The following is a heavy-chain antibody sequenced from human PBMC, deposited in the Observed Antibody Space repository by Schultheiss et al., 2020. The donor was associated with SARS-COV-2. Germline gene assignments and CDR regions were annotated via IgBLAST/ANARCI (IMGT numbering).Heavy chain of an antibody. CDR1: GFTFSGSA. Sequence: GGSLRLSCAASGFTFSGSAMHWVRQASGKGLEWVGRIRSKANSYATAYAASVKGGFTISRDDSKNTAYLQMNSLKTEDTAVYYCTRLRGNYDFWSGYYFWFDPWGQGTLVTVSS. V-gene: IGHV3-73*01. J-gene: IGHJ5*02. CDR3: TRLRGNYDFWSGYYFWFDP. D-gene: IGHD3-3*01. CDR2: IRSKANSYAT.